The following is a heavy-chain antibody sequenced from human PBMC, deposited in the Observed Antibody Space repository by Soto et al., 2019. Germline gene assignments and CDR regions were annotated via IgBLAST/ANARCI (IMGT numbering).Heavy chain of an antibody. V-gene: IGHV3-48*02. CDR2: ISSSSSTI. J-gene: IGHJ3*02. CDR3: ADVGATRVGDAFDI. Sequence: EVQLVESGGGLVQPGGSLRLSYAASRFTFSSYSMNWVRQAPGKGLEWVSYISSSSSTIYYADSVKGRFTISRDNAKNSLYLQMNSLRDEDTAVYYCADVGATRVGDAFDIWGQGTMVTVSS. D-gene: IGHD1-26*01. CDR1: RFTFSSYS.